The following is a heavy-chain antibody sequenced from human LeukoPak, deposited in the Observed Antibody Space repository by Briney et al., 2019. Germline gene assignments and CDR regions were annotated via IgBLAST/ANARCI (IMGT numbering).Heavy chain of an antibody. D-gene: IGHD6-13*01. J-gene: IGHJ6*03. CDR2: IRYDGSNK. CDR3: ARGRGSSWYRYYYYYMDV. V-gene: IGHV3-30*02. CDR1: GFTSSSYG. Sequence: GGSLRLSCAASGFTSSSYGMHWVRQAPGKGLEWVAFIRYDGSNKYYADSVKGRFTISRDNAKNSLYLQMNSLRAEDTAVYYCARGRGSSWYRYYYYYMDVWGKGTTVTVSS.